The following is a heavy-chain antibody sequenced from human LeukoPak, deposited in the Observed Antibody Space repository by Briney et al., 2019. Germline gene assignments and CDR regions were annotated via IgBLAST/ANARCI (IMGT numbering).Heavy chain of an antibody. J-gene: IGHJ4*02. D-gene: IGHD6-19*01. V-gene: IGHV4-59*08. CDR3: ARIDRAVAGTIDY. CDR2: IYYSGST. CDR1: GGSISSYF. Sequence: PSETLSLTCTVSGGSISSYFWSWIRQPPGKGLGWIGYIYYSGSTNYNPSLKSRVTMSVDTSKNQFSLKLSSVTAADTAVYYCARIDRAVAGTIDYWGQGTLVTVSS.